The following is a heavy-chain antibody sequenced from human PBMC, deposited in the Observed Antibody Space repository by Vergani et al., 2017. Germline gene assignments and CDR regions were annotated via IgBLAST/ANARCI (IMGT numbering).Heavy chain of an antibody. D-gene: IGHD1-1*01. Sequence: QVQLVESGGGVVQPGRSLRLSCVVSGFTSSYYGMHWVRQAPGKGLEWVAVISYDGTQKYYADSVKGRFTISRDNSKSTLYLQMNSLRTDYTAVYYCATKSCGTPGCQIGYFREWGQGTLGTVSS. CDR2: ISYDGTQK. J-gene: IGHJ1*01. V-gene: IGHV3-30*03. CDR1: GFTSSYYG. CDR3: ATKSCGTPGCQIGYFRE.